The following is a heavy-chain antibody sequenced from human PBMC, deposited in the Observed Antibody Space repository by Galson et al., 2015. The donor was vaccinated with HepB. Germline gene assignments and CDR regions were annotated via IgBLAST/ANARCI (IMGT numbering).Heavy chain of an antibody. CDR3: ANGPSGVYDFWSGYFDY. CDR1: GFTFSSYG. CDR2: ISYDGSNK. Sequence: SLRLSCAASGFTFSSYGMHWVRQAPGKGLEWVAVISYDGSNKYYADSVKGRFTISRDNSKNTLYLQMNSLRAEDTAVYYCANGPSGVYDFWSGYFDYWGQGTLVTVSS. J-gene: IGHJ4*02. D-gene: IGHD3-3*01. V-gene: IGHV3-30*18.